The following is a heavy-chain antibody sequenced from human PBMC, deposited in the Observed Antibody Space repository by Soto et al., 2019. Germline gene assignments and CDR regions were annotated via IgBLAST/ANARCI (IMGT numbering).Heavy chain of an antibody. D-gene: IGHD3-3*01. CDR1: GFTFSSYS. J-gene: IGHJ4*02. CDR2: ISSSSSTI. Sequence: GGSLRLSCAASGFTFSSYSMNWVRQAPGKGLEWVSYISSSSSTIYYADSVKGRFTISRDNAKNSLYLQMSSLRDEDTAVYYCFGSGHYCLGFRIDYWGQGTLVTVSS. V-gene: IGHV3-48*02. CDR3: FGSGHYCLGFRIDY.